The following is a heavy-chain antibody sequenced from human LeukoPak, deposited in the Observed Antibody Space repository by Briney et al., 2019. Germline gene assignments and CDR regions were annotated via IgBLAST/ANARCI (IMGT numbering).Heavy chain of an antibody. CDR3: AKDSGSHYYDSSGTFQH. CDR1: GFTFDDYA. CDR2: ISWNSGSI. D-gene: IGHD3-22*01. J-gene: IGHJ1*01. V-gene: IGHV3-9*03. Sequence: PGGSLRLSCAASGFTFDDYAMHWVRQAPGKGLEWVLGISWNSGSIGYADSVKGRFTISRDNAKNSLYLQMNSLRAEDMASYYCAKDSGSHYYDSSGTFQHWGQGTLVTVSS.